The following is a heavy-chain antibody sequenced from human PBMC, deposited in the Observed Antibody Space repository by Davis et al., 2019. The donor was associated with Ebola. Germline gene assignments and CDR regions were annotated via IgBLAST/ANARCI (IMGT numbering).Heavy chain of an antibody. CDR1: GYNFTNFW. CDR2: IYPDDSET. V-gene: IGHV5-51*01. Sequence: GESLKISCKGSGYNFTNFWIGWVRQMPGKGLEWMGIIYPDDSETRYNPSFQGQATISADKSISTAYLHWSSLKASDTAIYYCARPLTRGGVDPWGQGTLVTVSS. CDR3: ARPLTRGGVDP. D-gene: IGHD3-10*01. J-gene: IGHJ5*02.